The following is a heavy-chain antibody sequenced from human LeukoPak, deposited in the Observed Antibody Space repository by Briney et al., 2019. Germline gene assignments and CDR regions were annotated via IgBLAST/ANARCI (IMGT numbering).Heavy chain of an antibody. J-gene: IGHJ4*02. CDR1: GFTFSSYA. V-gene: IGHV3-23*01. CDR2: IGGSGGST. Sequence: GGSLRLSCAASGFTFSSYAMSWVRQAPGKGLEWVSAIGGSGGSTYYADSVKGRFTISRDNSKNTLYLQMNSLRAEDTAVYYCAKPQLRYYYDSSGYPYYFDYWGQGTLVTVSS. CDR3: AKPQLRYYYDSSGYPYYFDY. D-gene: IGHD3-22*01.